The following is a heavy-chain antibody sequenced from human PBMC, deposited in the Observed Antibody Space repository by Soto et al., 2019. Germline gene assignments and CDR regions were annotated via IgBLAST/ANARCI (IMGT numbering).Heavy chain of an antibody. V-gene: IGHV3-11*06. CDR2: ISSSSSYT. CDR1: GFTFSDYY. CDR3: ARVFEGGWYSDNYYGMDV. Sequence: GGFLRLSCAASGFTFSDYYMSWIRQAPGKGLEWVSYISSSSSYTNYADSVKGRFTISRDNAKNSLYLQMNSLRAEDTAVYYCARVFEGGWYSDNYYGMDVWGQGTTVTVSS. D-gene: IGHD6-19*01. J-gene: IGHJ6*02.